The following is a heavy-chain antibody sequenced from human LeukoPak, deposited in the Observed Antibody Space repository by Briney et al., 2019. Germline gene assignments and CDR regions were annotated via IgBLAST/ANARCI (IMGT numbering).Heavy chain of an antibody. CDR3: ARHLAGRIFTFDY. J-gene: IGHJ4*02. V-gene: IGHV4-59*01. CDR2: IYYSGTT. CDR1: GGSISPYY. D-gene: IGHD6-19*01. Sequence: SETLSLTCIVSGGSISPYYGSWIRQPPGEGLEWVGYIYYSGTTNYNPSLKIRVTISVDTSKYQFPLKLNSVTAAVSAVYYCARHLAGRIFTFDYWGRGTLVTVSS.